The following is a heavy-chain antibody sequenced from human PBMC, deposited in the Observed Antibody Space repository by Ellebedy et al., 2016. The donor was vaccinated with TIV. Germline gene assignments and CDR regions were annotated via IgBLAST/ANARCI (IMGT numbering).Heavy chain of an antibody. CDR3: ATRSLRITMVRGDPYYYYGMDV. J-gene: IGHJ6*02. CDR2: ISSSSSYI. D-gene: IGHD3-10*01. V-gene: IGHV3-21*01. CDR1: GFTFSSYS. Sequence: GESLKISCAASGFTFSSYSMNWVRQAPGKGLEWVSSISSSSSYIYYADSVKGRFTISRDNAKNSLYLQMNSLRAEDTAVYYCATRSLRITMVRGDPYYYYGMDVWGQGTTVTVSS.